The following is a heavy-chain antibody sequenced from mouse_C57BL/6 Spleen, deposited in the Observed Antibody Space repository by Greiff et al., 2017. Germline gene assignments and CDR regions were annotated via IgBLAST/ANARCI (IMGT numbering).Heavy chain of an antibody. J-gene: IGHJ2*01. Sequence: QVQLQQPGAELVKPGASVKLSCKASGYTFTSYWMQWVKQRPGQGLEWIGEIDPSDSYTNYNQKFKGKATLTVDPSSSTAYMQLSSLTSEDSAVYYCARGRDGNPVGYWGQGTTLTVSS. CDR3: ARGRDGNPVGY. CDR1: GYTFTSYW. CDR2: IDPSDSYT. D-gene: IGHD2-1*01. V-gene: IGHV1-50*01.